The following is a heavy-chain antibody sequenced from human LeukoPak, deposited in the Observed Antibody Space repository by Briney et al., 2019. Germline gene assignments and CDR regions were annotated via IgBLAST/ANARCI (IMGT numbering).Heavy chain of an antibody. D-gene: IGHD7-27*01. CDR1: GYTFTGYY. CDR3: ARDGDAGAFDI. V-gene: IGHV1-2*02. J-gene: IGHJ3*02. Sequence: ASVKVSCKASGYTFTGYYMHWVRQAPGQGLQWMGWINPNSGATNYAQNFQGRVTMTRDTSISTAYMELSRLRSDDTAVYYCARDGDAGAFDIWGQGTMVTVSS. CDR2: INPNSGAT.